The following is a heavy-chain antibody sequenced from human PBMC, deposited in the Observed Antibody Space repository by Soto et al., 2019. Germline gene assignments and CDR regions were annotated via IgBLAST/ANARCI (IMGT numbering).Heavy chain of an antibody. D-gene: IGHD2-2*01. J-gene: IGHJ6*03. V-gene: IGHV4-39*01. Sequence: SETLSLTCTVSGGSISSSSYYWGWIRQPPGQGLVSYGSYYYSGRTYDNPSLTSPFSISSDTSKYPFSLKFIFVTAAAAYVYYTGSTSYNPSLKRRVTFSADSSRGQFSLRLNSVTAADTAVYYCARTVLGPDLLADSFVDYYYYMDVWGQGTTVTVSS. CDR1: GGSISSSSYY. CDR2: YYYSGRT. CDR3: GSTSYNPSLKRRVTFSADSSRGQFSLRLNSVTAADTAVYYCARTVLGPDLLADSFVDYYYYMDV.